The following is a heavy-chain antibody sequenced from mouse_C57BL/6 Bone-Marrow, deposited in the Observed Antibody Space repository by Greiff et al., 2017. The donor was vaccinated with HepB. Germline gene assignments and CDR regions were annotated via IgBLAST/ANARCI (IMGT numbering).Heavy chain of an antibody. J-gene: IGHJ3*01. CDR1: GFSLTSYG. CDR2: IWSGGST. CDR3: AKSGYYSAWFAY. D-gene: IGHD2-3*01. V-gene: IGHV2-4*01. Sequence: QVQLKESGPGLVQPSQSLSITCTVSGFSLTSYGVHWVRQPPGKGLEWLGVIWSGGSTDYNAAFISRLSISKDNSKSQVFFKMNSLQADDTAIYYCAKSGYYSAWFAYWGQGTLVTVSA.